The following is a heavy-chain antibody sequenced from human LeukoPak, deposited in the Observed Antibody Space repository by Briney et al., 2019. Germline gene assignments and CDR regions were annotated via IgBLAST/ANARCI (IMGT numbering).Heavy chain of an antibody. CDR3: VRHISTNTGYFDS. J-gene: IGHJ4*02. CDR2: VYYDGTS. V-gene: IGHV4-39*01. D-gene: IGHD5-24*01. CDR1: GGSINSHSYC. Sequence: SETLSLTCTVSGGSINSHSYCWGWIRQPPGKGLEWIGSVYYDGTSYSNPSLKSRAAVFVDTSRDQFSLDLSFVTAADTALYYCVRHISTNTGYFDSCGQGTLVSVSS.